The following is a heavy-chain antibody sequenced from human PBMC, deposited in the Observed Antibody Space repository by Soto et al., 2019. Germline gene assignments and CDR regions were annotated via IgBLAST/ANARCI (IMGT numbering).Heavy chain of an antibody. J-gene: IGHJ6*02. Sequence: GGSLRLSCAASGFTFSSYGMHWVRQAPGKGLEWVAVIWYDGSNKYYADSVKGRFTISRDNSKNTLYLQMNSLRAEDTAVYYCARHLHYSSGWYHYGMDVWGQGTTVTVSS. CDR3: ARHLHYSSGWYHYGMDV. D-gene: IGHD6-19*01. CDR2: IWYDGSNK. CDR1: GFTFSSYG. V-gene: IGHV3-33*01.